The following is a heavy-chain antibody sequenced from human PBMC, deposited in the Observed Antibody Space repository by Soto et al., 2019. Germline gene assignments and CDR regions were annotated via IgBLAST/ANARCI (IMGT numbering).Heavy chain of an antibody. J-gene: IGHJ6*03. CDR1: GGSISSYY. V-gene: IGHV4-59*08. CDR2: IYYSGST. CDR3: ARHHNCSGGSCYRYYYYYMDV. D-gene: IGHD2-15*01. Sequence: SETLSLTCTVSGGSISSYYWSWIRQPPGKGLEWIGYIYYSGSTNYNPSLKSRVTISVDTSKNQFSLKLSSVTAADTAVYYCARHHNCSGGSCYRYYYYYMDVSGKVPTVTVSS.